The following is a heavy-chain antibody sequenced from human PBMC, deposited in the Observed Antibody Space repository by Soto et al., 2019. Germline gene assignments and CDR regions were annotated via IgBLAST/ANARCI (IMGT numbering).Heavy chain of an antibody. CDR2: ISYDGSNK. CDR1: GFTFSSYA. J-gene: IGHJ6*02. CDR3: ARDQRPKWKQLVHLGDYYYYGMDV. Sequence: GGSLRLSCAASGFTFSSYAMHWVRQAPGKGLEWVAVISYDGSNKYYADSVKGRFTISRDNSKNTLYLQMNSLRAEDTAVYYCARDQRPKWKQLVHLGDYYYYGMDVWGQGTTVTVSS. D-gene: IGHD6-6*01. V-gene: IGHV3-30-3*01.